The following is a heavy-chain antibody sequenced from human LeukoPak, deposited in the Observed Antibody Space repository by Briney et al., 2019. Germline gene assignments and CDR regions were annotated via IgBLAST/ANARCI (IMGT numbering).Heavy chain of an antibody. CDR1: GFTFSSYS. CDR2: ISSSSYI. V-gene: IGHV3-21*01. Sequence: PGGSLRLSCAASGFTFSSYSMNWVRQAPGKGLEWVSSISSSSYIYYADSVKGRFTISRDNAKNSLYLQMNSLRAEDTAVYYCASFGYSSGWYSDYWGQGTLVTVSS. J-gene: IGHJ4*02. CDR3: ASFGYSSGWYSDY. D-gene: IGHD6-19*01.